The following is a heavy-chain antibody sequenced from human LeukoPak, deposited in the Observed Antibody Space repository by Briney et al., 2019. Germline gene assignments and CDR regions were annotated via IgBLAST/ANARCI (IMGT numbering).Heavy chain of an antibody. D-gene: IGHD5-12*01. CDR2: ISYDGSNK. Sequence: PGGSLRLSCAASGFTFSSYGMHWVRQAPGKGLEWVAVISYDGSNKYYADSVKGRFTISRDNSKNTLYLQMNSLRAEDTAVYYCAKDGFFGKWLRFDHFDYWGQGTLVTVSS. CDR1: GFTFSSYG. CDR3: AKDGFFGKWLRFDHFDY. J-gene: IGHJ4*02. V-gene: IGHV3-30*18.